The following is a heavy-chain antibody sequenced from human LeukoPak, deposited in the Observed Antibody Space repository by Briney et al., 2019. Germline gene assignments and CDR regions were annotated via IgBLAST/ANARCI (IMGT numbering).Heavy chain of an antibody. V-gene: IGHV1-69*13. D-gene: IGHD5-12*01. CDR1: GGTFSSYA. CDR2: IIPIFGTA. Sequence: PVKVSCKASGGTFSSYAINWVRQAPGQGLEWMGGIIPIFGTANYAQKFQGRVTITADEYTSTAYMELSSLRSEDTAVYYCAQGIVANARYYFDYWGQGTLVTVSS. J-gene: IGHJ4*02. CDR3: AQGIVANARYYFDY.